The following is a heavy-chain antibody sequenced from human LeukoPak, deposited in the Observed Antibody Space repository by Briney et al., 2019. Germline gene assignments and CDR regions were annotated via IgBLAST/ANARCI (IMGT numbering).Heavy chain of an antibody. J-gene: IGHJ6*02. CDR1: GGSISSGGYY. Sequence: SSETLSLTCTVSGGSISSGGYYWSWIRQHPGKGLEWIGYIYHSGSTYYNPSLKSRVTISVDRSKNQFSLKLSSVTAADTAVYYCARMGVRIAVADSYYYYGMDVWGQGTTVTVSS. CDR2: IYHSGST. CDR3: ARMGVRIAVADSYYYYGMDV. V-gene: IGHV4-30-2*01. D-gene: IGHD6-19*01.